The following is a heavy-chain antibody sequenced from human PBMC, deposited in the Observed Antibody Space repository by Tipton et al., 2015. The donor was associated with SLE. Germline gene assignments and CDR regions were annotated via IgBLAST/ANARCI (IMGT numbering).Heavy chain of an antibody. V-gene: IGHV3-7*01. D-gene: IGHD2/OR15-2a*01. J-gene: IGHJ4*02. CDR1: GIPFRNHW. CDR2: INEYGSEK. CDR3: ARGKYYFDY. Sequence: GSLRLSCTASGIPFRNHWMNWVRLAPGKGLEWVANINEYGSEKHYVDSLKERLTISRDNAKKSVYLQMNSLRAEDTAVYYCARGKYYFDYWGQGALVTVSS.